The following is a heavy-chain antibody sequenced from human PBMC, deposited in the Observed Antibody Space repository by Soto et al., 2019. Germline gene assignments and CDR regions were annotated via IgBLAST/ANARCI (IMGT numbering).Heavy chain of an antibody. CDR2: ISATGGGT. V-gene: IGHV3-23*01. CDR1: GFKFSNYA. Sequence: VGSLRLSCAASGFKFSNYAMGWVRQAPGKGLEWVSLISATGGGTYYADSVKGRFTISRDNSHNTLYLQVHSLTAEDTAVYYCAKDRRAGGNSAFYFDFWGQGAQVTVSS. CDR3: AKDRRAGGNSAFYFDF. D-gene: IGHD3-16*01. J-gene: IGHJ4*02.